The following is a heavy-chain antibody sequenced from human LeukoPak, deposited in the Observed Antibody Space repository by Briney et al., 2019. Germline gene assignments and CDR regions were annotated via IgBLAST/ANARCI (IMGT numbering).Heavy chain of an antibody. CDR1: GFTFSTYS. Sequence: GGSLRLSCAASGFTFSTYSMNWVRQAPGKGLEWVAVISYDGSNKYYADSVKGRFTISRDNSKNTLYLQMNSLRAEDTAVYYCARDRSRNWFDPWGQGTLVTVSS. CDR2: ISYDGSNK. CDR3: ARDRSRNWFDP. J-gene: IGHJ5*02. V-gene: IGHV3-30*03.